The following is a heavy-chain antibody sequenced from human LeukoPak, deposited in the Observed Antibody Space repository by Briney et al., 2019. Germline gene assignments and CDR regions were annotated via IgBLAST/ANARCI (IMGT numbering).Heavy chain of an antibody. Sequence: SETLSLICAVYGGSFSGYYWSWLRHPPGKGLESLGEINHSGSTNYNPPLKSRVTISVDTSKNQFSLKLSSVTAADTAVYYCARGEPGYSYVFDYWGQGTLVTVSS. J-gene: IGHJ4*02. D-gene: IGHD5-18*01. CDR3: ARGEPGYSYVFDY. CDR1: GGSFSGYY. CDR2: INHSGST. V-gene: IGHV4-34*01.